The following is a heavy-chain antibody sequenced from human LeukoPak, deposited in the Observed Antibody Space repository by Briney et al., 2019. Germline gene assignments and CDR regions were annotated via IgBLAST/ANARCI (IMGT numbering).Heavy chain of an antibody. CDR1: GGSFSGYY. CDR2: INHSGSI. CDR3: ARVSRQLRTRYWYFDL. V-gene: IGHV4-34*01. Sequence: SETLSLTCAVYGGSFSGYYWSWIRQPPGKGLEWIGEINHSGSINYNPSLKSRVTISVDTSKNQFSLKLSSVTAADTAVYYCARVSRQLRTRYWYFDLWGRGTLVTVSS. J-gene: IGHJ2*01. D-gene: IGHD2-2*01.